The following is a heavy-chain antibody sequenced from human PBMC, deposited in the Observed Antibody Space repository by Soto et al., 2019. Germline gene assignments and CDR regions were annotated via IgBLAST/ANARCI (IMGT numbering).Heavy chain of an antibody. CDR2: VNPNGGST. CDR1: GYTFTNFY. CDR3: ARGLASGDY. Sequence: QVQLVQSGSEVKEPGASVKISCKGSGYTFTNFYIHWVRQAPGQGLEWMGIVNPNGGSTNYAQNFKGRITISRDTSTSTVYMALSSLRAEDTAVYYCARGLASGDYWGQGPLVTVSS. V-gene: IGHV1-46*01. D-gene: IGHD6-6*01. J-gene: IGHJ4*02.